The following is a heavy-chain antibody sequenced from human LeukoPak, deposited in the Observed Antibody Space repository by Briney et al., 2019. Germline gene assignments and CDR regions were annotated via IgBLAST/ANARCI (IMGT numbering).Heavy chain of an antibody. V-gene: IGHV1-24*01. J-gene: IGHJ4*02. CDR3: ATDPAGGNPSYYFDY. D-gene: IGHD1-14*01. Sequence: ASVKVSCKVSGYTLTELSMHWVRQAPGKGLEWMGGFDPEDGETIYAQKFQGRVTMTEDTSTDTAYTELSSLRSEDTAVYYCATDPAGGNPSYYFDYWGQGTLVTVSS. CDR1: GYTLTELS. CDR2: FDPEDGET.